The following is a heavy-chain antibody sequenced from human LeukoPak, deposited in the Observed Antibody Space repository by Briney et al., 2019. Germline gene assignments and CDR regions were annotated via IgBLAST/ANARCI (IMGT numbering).Heavy chain of an antibody. V-gene: IGHV3-7*03. J-gene: IGHJ4*02. CDR1: EFTFSNFW. CDR2: IKKDGGEK. D-gene: IGHD5-12*01. Sequence: PGGSLRLSCSASEFTFSNFWMSWVRQAPGKGLEWVANIKKDGGEKYYVDSVKGRFTISRDNSKNTLYLQMNSLRAEDTAVYYCAKAAHLIGYSGYEWYFDYWGQGTLVTVSS. CDR3: AKAAHLIGYSGYEWYFDY.